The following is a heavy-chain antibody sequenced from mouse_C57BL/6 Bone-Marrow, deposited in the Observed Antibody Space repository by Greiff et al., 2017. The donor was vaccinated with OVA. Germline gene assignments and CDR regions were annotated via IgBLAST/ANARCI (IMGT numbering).Heavy chain of an antibody. CDR2: IWSGGST. D-gene: IGHD3-3*01. CDR1: GFSLTSYG. Sequence: QVQLKESGPGLVQPSQSLSITCTVSGFSLTSYGVHWVRQSPGKGLEWLGVIWSGGSTDYNAAFMSSLSITKDNSKSQVFFKMNSLQADDTAIYYCAKNRGHRRSSAIDDWGKGTTVTVSS. CDR3: AKNRGHRRSSAIDD. J-gene: IGHJ4*01. V-gene: IGHV2-5*01.